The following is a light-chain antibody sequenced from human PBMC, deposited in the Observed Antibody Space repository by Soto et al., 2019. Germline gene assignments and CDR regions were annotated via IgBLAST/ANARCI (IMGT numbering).Light chain of an antibody. CDR2: AAS. CDR1: QSISSY. V-gene: IGKV1-39*01. CDR3: PQSYSTPCT. J-gene: IGKJ1*01. Sequence: DIQMTHSPSSLSASVGDRVTITCRASQSISSYLNWYQQKPGKAPKLLIYAASSLQSGVPSRFSGSGSGTDFTLTISSLQPEDFATYYCPQSYSTPCTFGQGTKVDIK.